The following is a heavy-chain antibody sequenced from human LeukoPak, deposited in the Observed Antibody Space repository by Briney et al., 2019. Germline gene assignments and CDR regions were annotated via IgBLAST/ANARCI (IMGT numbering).Heavy chain of an antibody. Sequence: SETLSLTCTVSGGSISSYYWSWIRQPPGKGLEWIGYIYYSGSTNYNPSLESRVTISVDTSKNQFSLKLSSVTAADTAVYYCARCIGGGYWFDPWGRGTLVTVSS. V-gene: IGHV4-59*01. J-gene: IGHJ5*02. D-gene: IGHD3-10*01. CDR1: GGSISSYY. CDR3: ARCIGGGYWFDP. CDR2: IYYSGST.